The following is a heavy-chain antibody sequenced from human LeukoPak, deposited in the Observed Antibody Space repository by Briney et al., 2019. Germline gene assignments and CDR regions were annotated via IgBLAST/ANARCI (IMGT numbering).Heavy chain of an antibody. V-gene: IGHV3-23*01. D-gene: IGHD6-19*01. CDR2: IRPSGDNT. CDR1: GFTFSSYD. Sequence: GGSLTLSCAASGFTFSSYDMTWVRHAPGRGLEWVSSIRPSGDNTYYGDSVKGRFTISRDNSKNTVYLQMNNMRVDDTAVYYCARVAGWHWFDPWGQGTLVTVSS. CDR3: ARVAGWHWFDP. J-gene: IGHJ5*02.